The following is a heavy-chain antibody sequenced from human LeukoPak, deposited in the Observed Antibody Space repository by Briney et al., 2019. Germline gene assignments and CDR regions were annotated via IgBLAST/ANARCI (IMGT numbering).Heavy chain of an antibody. J-gene: IGHJ4*02. CDR3: ARHPIGQQWLVRGGGFDY. D-gene: IGHD6-19*01. Sequence: SETLSLTCAVYGGSFGGYYWSWIRQPPGKGLEWIGEINHSGSTNYNPSLKSRVTISVDTSKNQFSLKLSSVTAADTAVYYCARHPIGQQWLVRGGGFDYWGQGTLVTVSS. CDR1: GGSFGGYY. CDR2: INHSGST. V-gene: IGHV4-34*01.